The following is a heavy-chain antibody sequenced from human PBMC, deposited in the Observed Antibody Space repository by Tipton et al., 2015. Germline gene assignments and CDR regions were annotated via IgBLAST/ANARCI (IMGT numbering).Heavy chain of an antibody. CDR3: TTGYSGYDLPYSFYGLDV. CDR1: GFSFSDSA. Sequence: SLRLSCTTSGFSFSDSAMTWVRQSPGKGLEWVSLISGSGGSTYYADSVKGRFTISRDNSKNTAYLQMNSLKTEDTAVYYCTTGYSGYDLPYSFYGLDVWGQGTTVTVSS. V-gene: IGHV3-23*01. D-gene: IGHD5-12*01. J-gene: IGHJ6*02. CDR2: ISGSGGST.